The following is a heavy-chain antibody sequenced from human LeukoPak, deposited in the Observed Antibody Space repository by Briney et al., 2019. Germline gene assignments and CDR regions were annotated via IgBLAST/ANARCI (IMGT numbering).Heavy chain of an antibody. Sequence: GGSLRLSCAASGFTFDSHAMAWVRQAPGAGLEWVSGITGNGFETFYADPVRGRFTISRDNSKNTLYLQMNSLRAEDTALYYCAREGLGRIFHFDYWGQGTLVTVSS. CDR1: GFTFDSHA. V-gene: IGHV3-23*01. CDR2: ITGNGFET. D-gene: IGHD1-26*01. CDR3: AREGLGRIFHFDY. J-gene: IGHJ4*02.